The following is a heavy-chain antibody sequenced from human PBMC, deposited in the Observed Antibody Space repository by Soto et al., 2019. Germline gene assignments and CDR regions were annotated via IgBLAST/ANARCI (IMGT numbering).Heavy chain of an antibody. Sequence: SEILSLTCTVSGGSIRSYYWSWIRQPPGKGLEWIGNIYYSGSTNYNPSLKSRVTISVDTSKNQFSLKLSSVTAADTAVYYCARTYGDCFDYWGQGTLVTVSS. CDR3: ARTYGDCFDY. J-gene: IGHJ4*02. V-gene: IGHV4-59*01. CDR2: IYYSGST. D-gene: IGHD4-17*01. CDR1: GGSIRSYY.